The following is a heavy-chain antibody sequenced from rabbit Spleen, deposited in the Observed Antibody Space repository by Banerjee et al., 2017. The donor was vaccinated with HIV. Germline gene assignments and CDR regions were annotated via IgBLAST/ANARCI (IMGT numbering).Heavy chain of an antibody. V-gene: IGHV1S40*01. CDR2: INAATGKP. CDR1: GFSFSDRDV. J-gene: IGHJ6*01. D-gene: IGHD1-1*01. CDR3: ARDTSTSFSSYGMDL. Sequence: QSLEESGGGLVKPGASLTLTCKASGFSFSDRDVMCWVRQAPGKGLEWIACINAATGKPVYATWAKGRFTISKTSSTTVTLQMTSLTAADTATYFCARDTSTSFSSYGMDLWGPGTLVTVS.